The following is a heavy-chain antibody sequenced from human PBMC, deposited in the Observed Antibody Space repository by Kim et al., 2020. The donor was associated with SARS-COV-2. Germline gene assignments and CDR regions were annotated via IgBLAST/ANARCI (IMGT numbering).Heavy chain of an antibody. D-gene: IGHD5-12*01. Sequence: GGSLRLSCAVSGLTVTSNHMTWIRQAPGRGLEWVSVIFRGGSTYYAASVQGRFSISRDYYKNTLSLQMNSLRAEDTAIYYCARDPVGDGYSFFDYWG. CDR2: IFRGGST. V-gene: IGHV3-53*01. CDR1: GLTVTSNH. CDR3: ARDPVGDGYSFFDY. J-gene: IGHJ4*03.